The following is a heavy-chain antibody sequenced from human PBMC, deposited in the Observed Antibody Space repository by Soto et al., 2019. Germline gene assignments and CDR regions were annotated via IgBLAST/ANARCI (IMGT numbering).Heavy chain of an antibody. CDR2: IYYSGST. J-gene: IGHJ5*02. D-gene: IGHD3-10*01. CDR3: ARERNYYGSGRNWFDP. Sequence: KTSETLSLTCTVSGGSISDYYWSWIRQPPGKRLQWIGYIYYSGSTNYNPSLKSRVTISVDTSKNQFSLKLSSVTAADTAVYYCARERNYYGSGRNWFDPWGQGTLVTVSS. V-gene: IGHV4-59*01. CDR1: GGSISDYY.